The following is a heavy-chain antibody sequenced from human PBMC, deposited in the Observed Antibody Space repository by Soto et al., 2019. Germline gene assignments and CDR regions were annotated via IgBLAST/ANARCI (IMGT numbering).Heavy chain of an antibody. J-gene: IGHJ4*02. CDR3: ARGAATGFDY. CDR2: IGKAGDT. Sequence: EVQLVESGGGLVQPGGSLRLSCAASGFTFSNYDMHWVRQGRGKGLEWVSGIGKAGDTYYVGSVRGRFTTSREKAKNSLYLQMNSLRAGDTAVYYCARGAATGFDYWGQGTLVTVSS. D-gene: IGHD6-13*01. V-gene: IGHV3-13*04. CDR1: GFTFSNYD.